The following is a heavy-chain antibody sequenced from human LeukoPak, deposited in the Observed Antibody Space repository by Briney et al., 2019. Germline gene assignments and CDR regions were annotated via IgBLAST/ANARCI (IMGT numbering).Heavy chain of an antibody. CDR1: GGSIISHY. V-gene: IGHV4-59*11. J-gene: IGHJ2*01. CDR2: IHYTAST. CDR3: ARGGWSLDL. Sequence: PSETLSLTCSVSGGSIISHYWSWIRQPPGKGLEWIGYIHYTASTNYNPSLKSRVAISVDTSKNQFSLKLTSVTAGDTAVYYCARGGWSLDLWGRGTLVNVSS.